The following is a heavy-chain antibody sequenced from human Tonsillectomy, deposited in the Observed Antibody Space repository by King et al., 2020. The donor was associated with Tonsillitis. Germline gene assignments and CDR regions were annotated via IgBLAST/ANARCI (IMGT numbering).Heavy chain of an antibody. Sequence: QLQESGPGLVKPSETLSLTCTISGGSLSSYYWSWIRQSPGKGLEWIGDIYYSGSNNYNPSPQSRATLSVDTSKNKFSLKLISVTAADTAVYYCARGIRIVTALGWFDPWGQGTQVTVSS. CDR3: ARGIRIVTALGWFDP. V-gene: IGHV4-59*01. CDR1: GGSLSSYY. CDR2: IYYSGSN. J-gene: IGHJ5*02. D-gene: IGHD1-26*01.